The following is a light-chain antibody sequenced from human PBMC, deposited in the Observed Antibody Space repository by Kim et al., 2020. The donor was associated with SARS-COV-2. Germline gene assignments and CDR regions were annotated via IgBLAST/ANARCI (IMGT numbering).Light chain of an antibody. CDR1: NIGSKS. V-gene: IGLV3-21*04. J-gene: IGLJ1*01. CDR2: YDT. CDR3: QVWDSSSDQGV. Sequence: PGKTARITCGGNNIGSKSVHWYQQKPGQAPVLVIYYDTDRPSGIPERFSGSNAGNTATLTISRVEAGDEADYYCQVWDSSSDQGVFGTGTKVTVL.